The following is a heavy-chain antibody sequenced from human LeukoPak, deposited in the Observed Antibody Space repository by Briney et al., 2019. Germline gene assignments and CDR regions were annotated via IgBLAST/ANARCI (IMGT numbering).Heavy chain of an antibody. Sequence: ASVKVSCKASGYTFTSYDINWVRQATGQGLEWTGWMNPNSGNTGYAQKFQGRVTMTRNTSISTAYMELSSLRSEDTAVYYCARGDEDYGDYGNWFDPWGQGTLVTVSS. V-gene: IGHV1-8*01. CDR2: MNPNSGNT. CDR1: GYTFTSYD. J-gene: IGHJ5*02. D-gene: IGHD4-17*01. CDR3: ARGDEDYGDYGNWFDP.